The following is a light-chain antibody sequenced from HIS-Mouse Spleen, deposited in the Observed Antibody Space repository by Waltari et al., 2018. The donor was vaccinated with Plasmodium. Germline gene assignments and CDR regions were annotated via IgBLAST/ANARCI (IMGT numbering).Light chain of an antibody. CDR1: ALPTTY. CDR3: YSTDSSGNHRV. CDR2: EDR. J-gene: IGLJ3*02. Sequence: SYELTQPPSASVSPGQTARITCSGDALPTTYAYWYQQKPGQAPVLVIYEDRKRPSGIPERFSGSSSGTMATLTISGAQVEDEADYYCYSTDSSGNHRVFGGGTKLTVL. V-gene: IGLV3-10*01.